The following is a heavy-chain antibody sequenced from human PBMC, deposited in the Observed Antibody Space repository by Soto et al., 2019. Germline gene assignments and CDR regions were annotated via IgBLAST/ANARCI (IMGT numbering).Heavy chain of an antibody. CDR3: ARAVYEYVWGSDNFLYYFDY. V-gene: IGHV4-4*07. D-gene: IGHD3-16*01. J-gene: IGHJ4*02. Sequence: PSETLSLTCTVSGGSISSYYWSWIRQPAGKGLEWIGRIYTSGSTNYNPSLKGRVTMSVDTSKNQFSLKLSSVTAADTAVYYCARAVYEYVWGSDNFLYYFDYWGQGTLVTVSS. CDR1: GGSISSYY. CDR2: IYTSGST.